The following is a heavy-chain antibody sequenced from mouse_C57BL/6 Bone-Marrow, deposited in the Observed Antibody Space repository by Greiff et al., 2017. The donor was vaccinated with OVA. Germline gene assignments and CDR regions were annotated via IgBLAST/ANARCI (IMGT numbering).Heavy chain of an antibody. V-gene: IGHV1-18*01. CDR3: ARPYYYGSSYGWYFDY. Sequence: EVQLQQSGPELVKPGASVKIPCKASGYTFTDYNMDWVKQSHGKSLEWIGAINPNNGGTIYNQKFKGKATLTVDKSSSTAYMELRSLTSEDTAVYYCARPYYYGSSYGWYFDYWGQGTTLTVSS. D-gene: IGHD1-1*01. CDR1: GYTFTDYN. CDR2: INPNNGGT. J-gene: IGHJ2*01.